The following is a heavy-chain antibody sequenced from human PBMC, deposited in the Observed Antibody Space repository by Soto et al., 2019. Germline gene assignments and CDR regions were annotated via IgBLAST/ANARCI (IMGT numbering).Heavy chain of an antibody. CDR2: IHSGGST. D-gene: IGHD1-26*01. CDR1: GFTVTSNY. Sequence: EVQLVESGGGLVQPGGSLRLSCAASGFTVTSNYMSWVRQAPGKGLEWVSIIHSGGSTYYADSVKGRFTISRDNSKNTLCLQMNSLRAEDTAVYYCATDRVGCVDWGQGTPVTFSS. V-gene: IGHV3-66*01. CDR3: ATDRVGCVD. J-gene: IGHJ4*02.